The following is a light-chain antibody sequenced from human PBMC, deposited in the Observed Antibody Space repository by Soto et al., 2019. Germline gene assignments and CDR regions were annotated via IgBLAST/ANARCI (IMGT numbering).Light chain of an antibody. Sequence: EIVLTQSPATLSLSPGERATLSCRASRGISSNLAWYQQKPGQAPRLLIYDASNRATGIPARFSVSGSGTDCTLTISRLEPEDFSVYYGQQRSNWTLTFCGGIKVDIK. CDR3: QQRSNWTLT. V-gene: IGKV3-11*01. CDR1: RGISSN. CDR2: DAS. J-gene: IGKJ4*01.